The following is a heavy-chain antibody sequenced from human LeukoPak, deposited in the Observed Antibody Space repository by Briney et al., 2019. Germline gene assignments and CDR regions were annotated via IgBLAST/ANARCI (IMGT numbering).Heavy chain of an antibody. CDR2: ISTYNGET. Sequence: ASVKVSCKASGYTFTSYGVSWVRQVPGQGLEWMGWISTYNGETNYAEKVQGRVTLTTDTSTNTAYMEMRSLRSDDTAIYYCARGVDDFGDFCFDYWGRGTQVTVSS. V-gene: IGHV1-18*01. CDR3: ARGVDDFGDFCFDY. D-gene: IGHD4-17*01. CDR1: GYTFTSYG. J-gene: IGHJ4*02.